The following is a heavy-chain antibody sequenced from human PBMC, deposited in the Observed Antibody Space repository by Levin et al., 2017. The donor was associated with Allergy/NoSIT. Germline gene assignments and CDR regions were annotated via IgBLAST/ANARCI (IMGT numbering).Heavy chain of an antibody. V-gene: IGHV3-73*01. J-gene: IGHJ4*02. CDR2: IRSKANSYAT. CDR3: TIIAVAGDS. CDR1: GFTFSGSA. Sequence: GGSLRLSCAASGFTFSGSAMHWVRQASGKGLEWVGRIRSKANSYATAYAASVKGRFTISRDDSKNTAYLQMNSLKTEDTAVYYCTIIAVAGDSWGQGPLVTVSS. D-gene: IGHD6-19*01.